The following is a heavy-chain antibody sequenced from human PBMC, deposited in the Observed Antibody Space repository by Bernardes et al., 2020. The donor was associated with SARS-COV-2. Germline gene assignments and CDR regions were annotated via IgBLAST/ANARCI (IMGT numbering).Heavy chain of an antibody. J-gene: IGHJ4*02. D-gene: IGHD3-22*01. CDR2: MNPNSGNT. Sequence: ASMKVSCKASGYTFTSYDINWVRQATGQWLEWMGWMNPNSGNTGYAQKFQGRVTMTRNTSISTAYMELSSLRSEDTAVYYCARRGSGYREYYFDYWGQGTLVTVSS. CDR1: GYTFTSYD. CDR3: ARRGSGYREYYFDY. V-gene: IGHV1-8*01.